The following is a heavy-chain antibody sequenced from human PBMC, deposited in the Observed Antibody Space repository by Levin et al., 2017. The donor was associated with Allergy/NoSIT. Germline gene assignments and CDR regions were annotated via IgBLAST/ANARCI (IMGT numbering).Heavy chain of an antibody. Sequence: PGGSLRLSCAASGFTFSSYWMSWVRQAPGKGLEWVANIKQDGSEKYYVDSVKGRFTISRDNAKNSLYLQMNSLRAEDTAVYYCARVEGGFLEWFHFDYWGQGTLVTVSS. V-gene: IGHV3-7*01. J-gene: IGHJ4*02. CDR3: ARVEGGFLEWFHFDY. CDR1: GFTFSSYW. D-gene: IGHD3-3*01. CDR2: IKQDGSEK.